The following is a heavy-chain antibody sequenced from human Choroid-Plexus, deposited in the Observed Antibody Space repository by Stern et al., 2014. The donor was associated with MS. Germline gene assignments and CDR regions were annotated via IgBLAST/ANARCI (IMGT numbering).Heavy chain of an antibody. V-gene: IGHV3-30*18. CDR2: VSYDESNK. CDR3: AKDRQYLTYFFDH. J-gene: IGHJ5*02. D-gene: IGHD2/OR15-2a*01. Sequence: VQLVESGGGVVQPGRPLRLSCVASGFTFGSCAMHWVRQAPGKGLEWVAGVSYDESNKYYADSVKGRFTISRDNSQNTLYIQMSSLRPEDTAVYYCAKDRQYLTYFFDHWGQGSLVTVSS. CDR1: GFTFGSCA.